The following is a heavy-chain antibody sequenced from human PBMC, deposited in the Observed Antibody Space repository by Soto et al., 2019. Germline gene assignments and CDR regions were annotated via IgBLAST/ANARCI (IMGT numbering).Heavy chain of an antibody. Sequence: QVQLQQWGAGLLKPSETLSLTCAVYGGSFSGYYWSWIRQPPGKGLEWIGEINHSGSTNYNPSLKSRVTISVDPSKNQFPLKLSSVTAADTAVYYCARVQRAPVYAMQRRGGGFIDYWGQGTLVTVSS. CDR2: INHSGST. D-gene: IGHD2-8*01. V-gene: IGHV4-34*01. CDR1: GGSFSGYY. J-gene: IGHJ4*02. CDR3: ARVQRAPVYAMQRRGGGFIDY.